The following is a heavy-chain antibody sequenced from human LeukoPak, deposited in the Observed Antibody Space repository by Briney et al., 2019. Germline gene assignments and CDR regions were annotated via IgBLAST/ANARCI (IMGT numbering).Heavy chain of an antibody. CDR1: GFTFRSTV. CDR2: ISPDGAYI. J-gene: IGHJ4*02. CDR3: VKRFLESIVSEQ. D-gene: IGHD3-3*01. V-gene: IGHV3-23*01. Sequence: GGSLRLSCAASGFTFRSTVMTWVRQAPGKGLQWVSTISPDGAYIYYADSLRGRFTMSRDNSKNTLYLQMTSLRVEDTAIYYCVKRFLESIVSEQWGQGTLVTVSS.